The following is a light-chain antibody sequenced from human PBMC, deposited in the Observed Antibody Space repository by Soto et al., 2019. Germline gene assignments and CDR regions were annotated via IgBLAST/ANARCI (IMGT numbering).Light chain of an antibody. J-gene: IGKJ4*01. V-gene: IGKV3-11*01. Sequence: EIVLTQSPATLSLSPGERATLSCRASQSVSSYLAWYQQKPGQAPRLLIYDASNRATGIPARFSGSGSGTDFPLTIGSLEPEHFAVYYCQQGAFGGGTKVEIK. CDR3: QQGA. CDR2: DAS. CDR1: QSVSSY.